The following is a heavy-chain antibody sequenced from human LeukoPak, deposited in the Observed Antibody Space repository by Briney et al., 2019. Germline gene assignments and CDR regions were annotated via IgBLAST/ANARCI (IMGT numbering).Heavy chain of an antibody. Sequence: GASVKVSCKASGYTFTSYDINWVRQATGQGLEWMGWMNPNSGNTGYAQKFQGRVTITRNTSISTAYMELSSLRSEDTAVYYCARVESHSYGFVYWGQGTLVTVSS. CDR3: ARVESHSYGFVY. CDR1: GYTFTSYD. D-gene: IGHD5-18*01. J-gene: IGHJ4*02. V-gene: IGHV1-8*03. CDR2: MNPNSGNT.